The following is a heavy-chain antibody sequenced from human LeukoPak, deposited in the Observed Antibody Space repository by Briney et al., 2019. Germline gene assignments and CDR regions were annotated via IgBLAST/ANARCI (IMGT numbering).Heavy chain of an antibody. CDR2: ISMNVQTT. Sequence: GGSLRLSCSASGITFTSHVMHWVRQAPGKGLQYLSGISMNVQTTYYAGSVKGRFTISRDSSKNTVYLQMNSLTAEDTAVYYCVREGLERRTNFDYWGQGTLVSVSS. J-gene: IGHJ4*02. V-gene: IGHV3-64D*06. CDR3: VREGLERRTNFDY. CDR1: GITFTSHV. D-gene: IGHD1-1*01.